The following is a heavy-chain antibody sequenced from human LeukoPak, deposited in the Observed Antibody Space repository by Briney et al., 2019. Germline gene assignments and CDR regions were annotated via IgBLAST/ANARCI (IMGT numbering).Heavy chain of an antibody. V-gene: IGHV1-69*06. CDR3: ARDAPRGSSSSYPYYYGMDV. CDR1: GGTFSSYA. Sequence: VASVKVSCKASGGTFSSYAISWVRQAPGQGLEWMGGIIPIFGTANYAQKFQGRVTITADKSTSTAYMELSSLRSEDTAVYYCARDAPRGSSSSYPYYYGMDVWGKGTTVTVSS. D-gene: IGHD6-13*01. CDR2: IIPIFGTA. J-gene: IGHJ6*04.